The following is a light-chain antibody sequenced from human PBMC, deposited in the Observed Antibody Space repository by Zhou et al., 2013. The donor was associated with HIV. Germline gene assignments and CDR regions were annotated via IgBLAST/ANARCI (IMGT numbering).Light chain of an antibody. J-gene: IGKJ5*01. V-gene: IGKV2-28*01. CDR2: MGS. CDR1: QSLLNSDGYNY. CDR3: MQSIQLPIT. Sequence: DIVMTQSPLSLTVTPGEPASISCKSSQSLLNSDGYNYLDWYLQKPGQSPQLLIYMGSNRASGVPDRFSGSASGTDFTLKISRVEAEDVGVYYCMQSIQLPITFGQGTRLEIK.